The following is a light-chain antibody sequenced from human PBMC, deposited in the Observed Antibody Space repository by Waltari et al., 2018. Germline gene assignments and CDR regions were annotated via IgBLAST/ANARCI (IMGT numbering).Light chain of an antibody. J-gene: IGKJ3*01. CDR1: HSISSSF. Sequence: EIVLTQSPATLSLSPGERATLSCRASHSISSSFLAWYQQKPGQAPRLLTYDTFSRALGIPDRFSGSGFGTDFTLTISRLEPEDFAVYYCHQYGISPPFTFGPGTRVEI. CDR2: DTF. V-gene: IGKV3-20*01. CDR3: HQYGISPPFT.